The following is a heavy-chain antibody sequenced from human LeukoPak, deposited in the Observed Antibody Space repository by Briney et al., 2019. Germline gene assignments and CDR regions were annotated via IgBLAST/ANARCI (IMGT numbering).Heavy chain of an antibody. CDR3: TTESTLFRFDY. J-gene: IGHJ4*02. Sequence: GGSLRLSCAASGFTFNKYWMNWVRQAPGKGLEWVANIKEDRSKKNYADSMKGRFTISRDNNKNSLYMQMNSLRADDTAVYYCTTESTLFRFDYWGQGTLVTVSS. V-gene: IGHV3-7*01. CDR1: GFTFNKYW. CDR2: IKEDRSKK. D-gene: IGHD2-15*01.